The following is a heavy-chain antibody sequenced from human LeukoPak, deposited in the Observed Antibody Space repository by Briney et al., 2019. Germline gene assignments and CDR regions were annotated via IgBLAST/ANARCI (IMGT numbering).Heavy chain of an antibody. D-gene: IGHD2-15*01. J-gene: IGHJ3*02. CDR3: AKGYWDTVVVVAADGGAFDI. V-gene: IGHV3-23*01. CDR1: GFTFSSYA. CDR2: ISGSGGST. Sequence: PGGSLRLSCAASGFTFSSYAMSWVRQAPGKGLEWVSAISGSGGSTYYADSVKGRFTISRDNSKNTLYLQMNSLRAEDTAVYYCAKGYWDTVVVVAADGGAFDIWGQGTMVTVSS.